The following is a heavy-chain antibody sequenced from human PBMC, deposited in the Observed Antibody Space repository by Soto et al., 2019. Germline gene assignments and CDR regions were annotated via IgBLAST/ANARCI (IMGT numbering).Heavy chain of an antibody. CDR1: GDTFDTFA. Sequence: GASVKVSCKASGDTFDTFAISWVRQAPGQGLEWMGGIIPIFRTPDYAQKFQGRVTITADESTSTAYMELRSLRSDDTAVYYCARDREFGYGSGRYHVWGQGTRVTVAS. CDR3: ARDREFGYGSGRYHV. V-gene: IGHV1-69*13. D-gene: IGHD3-10*01. J-gene: IGHJ4*02. CDR2: IIPIFRTP.